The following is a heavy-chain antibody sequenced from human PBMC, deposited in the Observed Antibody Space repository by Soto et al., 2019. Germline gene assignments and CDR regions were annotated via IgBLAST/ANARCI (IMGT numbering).Heavy chain of an antibody. V-gene: IGHV3-23*01. Sequence: EVHLLESGGGLVQPGGSLRLSCVASGITFSDYAMSWVRQAPGKGLEWVSAISDTGGGTYYTDSVKGRFTISRDNSKSTLWLQMNSLRAEDTAIYYCTKPPSSSDAYYWGQGALVTVSS. CDR3: TKPPSSSDAYY. J-gene: IGHJ4*02. D-gene: IGHD3-22*01. CDR1: GITFSDYA. CDR2: ISDTGGGT.